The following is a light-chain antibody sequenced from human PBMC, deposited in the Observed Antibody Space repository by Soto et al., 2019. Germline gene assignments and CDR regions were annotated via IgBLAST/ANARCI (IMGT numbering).Light chain of an antibody. CDR3: QQRFIWPPLT. V-gene: IGKV3-11*01. CDR1: QSVSSC. CDR2: DAS. J-gene: IGKJ4*01. Sequence: EIVLTQSPATLSLSPGERATLSCRASQSVSSCLAWYQQKPGQAPRLLIYDASNRATGIPDRFSGSGSGTDFTLTISSLEPEDFAVYYCQQRFIWPPLTFGGGTKVEIK.